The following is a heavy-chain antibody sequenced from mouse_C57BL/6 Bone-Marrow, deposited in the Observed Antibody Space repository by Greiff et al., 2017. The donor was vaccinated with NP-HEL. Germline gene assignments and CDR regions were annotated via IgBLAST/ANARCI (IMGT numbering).Heavy chain of an antibody. CDR3: TPIYYYGNPDCFDY. J-gene: IGHJ2*01. CDR2: IDPETGGT. D-gene: IGHD1-1*01. CDR1: GYTFTDYE. Sequence: VQLQQSGAELVRPGASVTLSCKASGYTFTDYEMHWVKQTPVHGLEWIGAIDPETGGTAYNQKFKGKAILTADKSSSTAYMELRSLTSEDSAVYYCTPIYYYGNPDCFDYGGQGTTLTVSS. V-gene: IGHV1-15*01.